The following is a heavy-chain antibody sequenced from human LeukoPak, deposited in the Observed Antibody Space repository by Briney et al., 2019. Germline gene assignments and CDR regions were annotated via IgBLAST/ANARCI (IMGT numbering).Heavy chain of an antibody. CDR3: ARVNRFGELFGCFDY. CDR2: IYYSGST. V-gene: IGHV4-31*03. Sequence: TLSLTCTVSGGAISNTSYYWGWIRQHPGKGLEWIGYIYYSGSTYYNPSLKSRVTISVDTSKNQFSLKLRSVTAADTAVYYCARVNRFGELFGCFDYWGQGTLVTVSS. D-gene: IGHD3-10*01. J-gene: IGHJ4*02. CDR1: GGAISNTSYY.